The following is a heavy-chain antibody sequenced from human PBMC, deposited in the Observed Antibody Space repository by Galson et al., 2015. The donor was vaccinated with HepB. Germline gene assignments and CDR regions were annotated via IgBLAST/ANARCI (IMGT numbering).Heavy chain of an antibody. CDR3: VRVGRVSGDSCYRFDY. Sequence: SVKVSCKASGSTFTNYDFTWVRQATGQGLEWMGWLNPNSGNTGHAQKFQGRITMTRDTSISTAYMELSSLRSEDTAVYYCVRVGRVSGDSCYRFDYWGQGTLVTVAS. J-gene: IGHJ4*02. V-gene: IGHV1-8*01. CDR2: LNPNSGNT. D-gene: IGHD2-15*01. CDR1: GSTFTNYD.